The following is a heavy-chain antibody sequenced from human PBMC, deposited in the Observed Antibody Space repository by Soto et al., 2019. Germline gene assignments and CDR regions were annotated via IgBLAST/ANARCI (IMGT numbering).Heavy chain of an antibody. Sequence: EVQLVASGGGLVQPGGSLRLSCAASGFTVSSYLMHWVRQAPGKGLVWVSRINSDGSSTSFADSVKGRFTISRDNAKNTLYLQMNSLRAEDTVVYYCARVNYGDYGGVYDYWGQGTLVTVSS. D-gene: IGHD4-17*01. CDR1: GFTVSSYL. V-gene: IGHV3-74*01. J-gene: IGHJ4*02. CDR3: ARVNYGDYGGVYDY. CDR2: INSDGSST.